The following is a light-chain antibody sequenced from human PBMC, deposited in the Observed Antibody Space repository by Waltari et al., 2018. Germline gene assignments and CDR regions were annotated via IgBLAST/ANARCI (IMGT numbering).Light chain of an antibody. J-gene: IGKJ2*01. Sequence: EIVLTQSPGTLSLSPGERGTLSCRASQSVGSNYVAWYQQKPGRAPRLLIYEASSRASGIPDRFSGDGSGTDFTLTISRLEPEDFAVYYCQHYGTSRTFGQGTKLEIK. V-gene: IGKV3-20*01. CDR1: QSVGSNY. CDR2: EAS. CDR3: QHYGTSRT.